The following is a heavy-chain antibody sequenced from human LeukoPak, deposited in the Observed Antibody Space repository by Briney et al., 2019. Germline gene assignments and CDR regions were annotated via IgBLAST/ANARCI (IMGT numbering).Heavy chain of an antibody. CDR1: GYTFTSCD. Sequence: ASVKVSCKASGYTFTSCDINWVRQATGQGLEWMGWMNPNSGNTGYGQCFQGRITMTRDISIGTAYMELSNLTSEHTAIYYCTRGSSGRRDNWGQGTLVTVSA. CDR3: TRGSSGRRDN. CDR2: MNPNSGNT. J-gene: IGHJ4*02. D-gene: IGHD6-19*01. V-gene: IGHV1-8*01.